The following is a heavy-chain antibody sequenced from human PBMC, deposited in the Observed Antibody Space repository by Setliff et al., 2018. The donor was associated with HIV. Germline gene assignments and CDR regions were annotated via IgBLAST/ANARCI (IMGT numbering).Heavy chain of an antibody. CDR3: ARLGSGWSDSYYYAMDI. D-gene: IGHD6-19*01. CDR1: GYTFTSYG. CDR2: INAGNGNT. V-gene: IGHV1-3*01. Sequence: ASVKVSCKASGYTFTSYGISWVRQAPGQRLEWMGWINAGNGNTKYSQKFQGRVTITRDTSASTAYMELSSLRSEDTAVYFCARLGSGWSDSYYYAMDIWGQGTTVTVSS. J-gene: IGHJ6*02.